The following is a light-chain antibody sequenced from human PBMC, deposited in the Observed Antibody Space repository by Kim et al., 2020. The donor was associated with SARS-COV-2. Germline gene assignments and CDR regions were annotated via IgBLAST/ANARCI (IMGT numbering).Light chain of an antibody. V-gene: IGKV3-20*01. CDR2: GAS. CDR1: QSVASNH. CDR3: QQYGSSPIT. Sequence: EIVLAQSPGTLSLSPGERAILSCRASQSVASNHLAWYQQKPVQAPRPLMFGASIRATGIPDRFSGSGSGTDFTLTISRLEPEDFAVYYCQQYGSSPITFGQGTRLEIK. J-gene: IGKJ5*01.